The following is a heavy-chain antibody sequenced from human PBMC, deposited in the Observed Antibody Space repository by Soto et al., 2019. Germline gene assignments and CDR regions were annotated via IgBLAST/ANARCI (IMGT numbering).Heavy chain of an antibody. CDR3: ARASSGYSSSWPTAYYYYGMDV. CDR2: TYYRSKWYN. CDR1: GDSVSSNSAA. D-gene: IGHD6-13*01. Sequence: SQTLSLTCAISGDSVSSNSAAWNWIRQSPSRGLEWLGRTYYRSKWYNDYAVSVKSRITINPDTSKNQFSLQLNSVTPEDTAVYYCARASSGYSSSWPTAYYYYGMDVWGQGTTVTVSS. V-gene: IGHV6-1*01. J-gene: IGHJ6*02.